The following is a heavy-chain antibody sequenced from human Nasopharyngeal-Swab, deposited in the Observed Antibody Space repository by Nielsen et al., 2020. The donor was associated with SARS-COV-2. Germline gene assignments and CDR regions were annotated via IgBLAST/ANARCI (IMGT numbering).Heavy chain of an antibody. Sequence: WIRQPPGKGLEWVANIKQDGSEKYYADSVKGRFTISRDNAKNSLYLQMNSLRAEDTAVYYCARARVAYSYGYPWFDPWGQGTRVTVSS. J-gene: IGHJ5*02. CDR3: ARARVAYSYGYPWFDP. CDR2: IKQDGSEK. V-gene: IGHV3-7*03. D-gene: IGHD5-18*01.